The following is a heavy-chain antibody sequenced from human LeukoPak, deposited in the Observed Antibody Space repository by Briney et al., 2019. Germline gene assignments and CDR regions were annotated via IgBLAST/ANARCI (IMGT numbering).Heavy chain of an antibody. D-gene: IGHD6-13*01. CDR3: ASVYSSSWYVWFDP. Sequence: PSETLSLTCTVSGGSISSGGYYWSWIRQHPGKGLEWIGYIYYSGSTYYNPSLKSRVTISVDMSKNQFSLKLSSVTAADTAVYYCASVYSSSWYVWFDPWGQGTLVTVSS. CDR2: IYYSGST. J-gene: IGHJ5*02. V-gene: IGHV4-31*03. CDR1: GGSISSGGYY.